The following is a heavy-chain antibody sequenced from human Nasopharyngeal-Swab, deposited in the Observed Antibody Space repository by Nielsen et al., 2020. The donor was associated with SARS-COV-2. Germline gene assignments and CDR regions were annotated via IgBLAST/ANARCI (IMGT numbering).Heavy chain of an antibody. D-gene: IGHD6-6*01. Sequence: GESLKISCAASGFTVSNYGMHWVRQAPGKGLEWVAHISYDGGTEYYADSVKGRFTISRDNSRNTLSLQMHSLRAEDTAVYYCARDDGQLGDSWGQGTLVTVSS. V-gene: IGHV3-30*03. CDR1: GFTVSNYG. CDR3: ARDDGQLGDS. CDR2: ISYDGGTE. J-gene: IGHJ4*02.